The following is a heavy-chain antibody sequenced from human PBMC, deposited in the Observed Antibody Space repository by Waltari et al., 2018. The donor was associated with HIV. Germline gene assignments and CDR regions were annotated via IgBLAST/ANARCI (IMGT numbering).Heavy chain of an antibody. CDR3: ARDQGLEGGFGELSDAFDI. V-gene: IGHV4-59*01. Sequence: QVQLQESGPGLVKPSETLSLTCTVSGGSISSYYWSWIRQPPGKGLEWIGYIYYSGSTHYNPSLKSRVTISVDTSKNQFSLKLSSVTAGDTAVYYCARDQGLEGGFGELSDAFDIWGQGTMVTVSS. CDR1: GGSISSYY. CDR2: IYYSGST. J-gene: IGHJ3*02. D-gene: IGHD3-10*01.